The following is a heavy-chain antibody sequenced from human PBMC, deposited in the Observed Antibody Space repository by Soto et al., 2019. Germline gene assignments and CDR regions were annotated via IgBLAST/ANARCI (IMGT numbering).Heavy chain of an antibody. CDR2: INPSGGST. CDR1: GYTLIMYY. CDR3: ARSPYSSGYYYAIDY. V-gene: IGHV1-46*01. D-gene: IGHD3-22*01. J-gene: IGHJ4*02. Sequence: ASVKVSCKASGYTLIMYYIHWMRQAPGQGLEWMGLINPSGGSTTYAQKFQGRVTMTRDTSTSTVYMDLSSLKSEDTAVYYCARSPYSSGYYYAIDYWGQGTQVTISS.